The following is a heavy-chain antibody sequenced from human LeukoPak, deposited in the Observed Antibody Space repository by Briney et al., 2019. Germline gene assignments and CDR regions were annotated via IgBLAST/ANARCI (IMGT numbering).Heavy chain of an antibody. CDR1: GFSFDDYD. CDR3: AREVYRIGVGGFDP. V-gene: IGHV3-20*04. CDR2: IDWKGRPT. Sequence: GGSLRLSCAASGFSFDDYDMAWLRQAPGKGLEWVSDIDWKGRPTSYADSVKGRFTISRDNAQKSLYLQMDSLRAEDTALYYCAREVYRIGVGGFDPWGQGTLVTVSS. J-gene: IGHJ5*02. D-gene: IGHD6-19*01.